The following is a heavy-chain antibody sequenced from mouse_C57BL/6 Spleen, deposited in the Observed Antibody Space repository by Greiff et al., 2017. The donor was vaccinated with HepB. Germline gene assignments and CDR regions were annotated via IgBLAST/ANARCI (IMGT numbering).Heavy chain of an antibody. V-gene: IGHV1-18*01. CDR3: ARRGLWFPFAY. D-gene: IGHD2-2*01. J-gene: IGHJ3*01. CDR1: GYSFTDYN. CDR2: INPNNGGT. Sequence: VQLKESGPELVKPGASVKISCKASGYSFTDYNMNWVKQSNGKSLEWIGDINPNNGGTSYNQKFKGKATLTVDKSSSTAYMELRSLTSEDSAVYYCARRGLWFPFAYWGQGTLVTVSA.